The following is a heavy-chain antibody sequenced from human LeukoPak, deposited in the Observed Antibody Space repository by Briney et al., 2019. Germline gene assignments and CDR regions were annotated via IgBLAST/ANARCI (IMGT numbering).Heavy chain of an antibody. V-gene: IGHV3-21*01. J-gene: IGHJ4*02. D-gene: IGHD6-19*01. CDR3: ARDQIAVAPFDY. CDR2: ISSSSSYI. Sequence: GGSLRLSCAASGCTFSSYSMNWVRQAPGKGLEWVSSISSSSSYIYYADSVKGRFTISRDNAKNSLYLQMNSLRAEDTAVYYCARDQIAVAPFDYWGQGALVTVSS. CDR1: GCTFSSYS.